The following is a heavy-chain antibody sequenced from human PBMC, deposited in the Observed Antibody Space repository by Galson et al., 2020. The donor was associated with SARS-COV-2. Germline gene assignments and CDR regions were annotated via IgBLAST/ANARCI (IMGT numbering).Heavy chain of an antibody. CDR2: IYTSGNT. J-gene: IGHJ4*02. D-gene: IGHD3-22*01. Sequence: SETLSLTCTVSGASISSSTYYWGWIRQSPGKGLEWIGVIYTSGNTYYNTSLKSRVAMSIDTSKNQFSLKLTSVAAADTAMYYCATSGPPLYDSSGYYFNYWGQGTLVTVSS. V-gene: IGHV4-39*07. CDR1: GASISSSTYY. CDR3: ATSGPPLYDSSGYYFNY.